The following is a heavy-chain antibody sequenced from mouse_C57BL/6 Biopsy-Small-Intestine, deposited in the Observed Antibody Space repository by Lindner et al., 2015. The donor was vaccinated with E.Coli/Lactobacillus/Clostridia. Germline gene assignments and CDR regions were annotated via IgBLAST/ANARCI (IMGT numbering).Heavy chain of an antibody. J-gene: IGHJ3*01. Sequence: VQLQESGAELVKPGASVKISCKTSGYAFSTYWMNWVKQRPGKGLEWIGQIYPGDGDTNYNGKFKGKATLTADRSSTTSYMQLSSLTSEDSVVYFCARGIVGGFAYWGQGTLVTVSA. V-gene: IGHV1-80*01. CDR1: GYAFSTYW. CDR3: ARGIVGGFAY. CDR2: IYPGDGDT. D-gene: IGHD1-1*01.